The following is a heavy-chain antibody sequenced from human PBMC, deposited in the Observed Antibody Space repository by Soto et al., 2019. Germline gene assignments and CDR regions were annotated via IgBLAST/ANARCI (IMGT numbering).Heavy chain of an antibody. V-gene: IGHV1-69*13. CDR2: IIPIFGTA. CDR1: GGTFSSYA. CDR3: ALPSGGGLYDYGMDV. Sequence: SVKVSCKASGGTFSSYAISLVRQAPGQGLEWMGGIIPIFGTANYAQKFQGRVTITADESTSTADMELSSLRSEDTAVYYCALPSGGGLYDYGMDVWGQGATVTVSS. D-gene: IGHD6-25*01. J-gene: IGHJ6*02.